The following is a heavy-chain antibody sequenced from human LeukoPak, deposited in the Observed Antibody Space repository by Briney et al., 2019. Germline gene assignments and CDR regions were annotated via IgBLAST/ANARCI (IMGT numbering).Heavy chain of an antibody. V-gene: IGHV4-34*01. D-gene: IGHD6-13*01. Sequence: KPSETLSLTCAVYGGSFSTYYWSWIRQPPGQGLEWVGEINHSGSTNYNPSLKSRVTISVDTSKNQFSLRLSSVTAADTAVYYCATGRGPQLVDWGQGALVTVSS. J-gene: IGHJ4*02. CDR2: INHSGST. CDR3: ATGRGPQLVD. CDR1: GGSFSTYY.